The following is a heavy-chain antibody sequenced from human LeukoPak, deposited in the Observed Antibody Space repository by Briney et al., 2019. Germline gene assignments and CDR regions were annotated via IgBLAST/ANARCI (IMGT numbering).Heavy chain of an antibody. CDR1: GFTFSSYA. CDR3: ARDLMGIAYRGAFYY. J-gene: IGHJ4*02. D-gene: IGHD6-13*01. CDR2: VSGSGGST. V-gene: IGHV3-23*01. Sequence: GGSLRLSCAASGFTFSSYAMSWVRQAPGKGLEWVSAVSGSGGSTYYADSVKGRFTISRDNSKNTLYLQMNSLRAEDTAVYYCARDLMGIAYRGAFYYWGQGTLVTVSS.